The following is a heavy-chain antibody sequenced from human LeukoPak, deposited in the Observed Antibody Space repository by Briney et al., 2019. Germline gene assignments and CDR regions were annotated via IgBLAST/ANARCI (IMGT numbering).Heavy chain of an antibody. CDR2: TWYEGSNK. J-gene: IGHJ4*02. V-gene: IGHV3-33*01. D-gene: IGHD6-13*01. Sequence: GRCLRLSRAPSLFTPSSYGIHGVRQAPAKGVSWVAVTWYEGSNKHNAPSLKGRSTNSRDSPKNKLYLKINSLRAQNTAVYYWATDPGSRWLSYVDYWGQGTLVTVSS. CDR1: LFTPSSYG. CDR3: ATDPGSRWLSYVDY.